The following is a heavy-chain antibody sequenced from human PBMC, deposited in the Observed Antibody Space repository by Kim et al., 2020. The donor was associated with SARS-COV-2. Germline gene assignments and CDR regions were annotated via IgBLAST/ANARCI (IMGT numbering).Heavy chain of an antibody. V-gene: IGHV3-23*01. CDR1: GFTFSSFA. Sequence: GGSLRLSCATSGFTFSSFAMNWVRQAPGKGLEWVSAISGSGSRPYYAASVEGRFNISRDNSKNMLYLQMNSLRDEDTAVYYCGKDLSLLPNWFDSWGQGT. D-gene: IGHD2-15*01. CDR3: GKDLSLLPNWFDS. J-gene: IGHJ5*01. CDR2: ISGSGSRP.